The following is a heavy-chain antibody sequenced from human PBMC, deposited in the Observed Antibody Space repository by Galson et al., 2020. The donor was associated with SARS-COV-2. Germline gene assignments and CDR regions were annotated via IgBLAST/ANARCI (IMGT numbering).Heavy chain of an antibody. J-gene: IGHJ3*02. CDR2: IYTSGST. CDR1: GGSISSGSYY. V-gene: IGHV4-61*02. Sequence: SETLSLTCTVSGGSISSGSYYWSWIRQPAGKGLEWIGRIYTSGSTNYNPSLKSRVTISVDTSKNQFSLKLSSVTAADTAVYYCAREYYDYVWGSYRYTGVDAFDIWGQGTMVTVSS. D-gene: IGHD3-16*02. CDR3: AREYYDYVWGSYRYTGVDAFDI.